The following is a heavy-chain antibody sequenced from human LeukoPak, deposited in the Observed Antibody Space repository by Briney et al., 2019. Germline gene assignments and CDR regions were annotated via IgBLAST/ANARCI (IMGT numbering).Heavy chain of an antibody. CDR1: GFTFDDYA. CDR2: ISGDGGST. D-gene: IGHD5-24*01. V-gene: IGHV3-43*02. Sequence: PGGSLRLSCAASGFTFDDYAMHWVRQAPGKGLKWVSLISGDGGSTYYADSVKGRFTISRDNSKNSLYLQMNSLRTEDTALYYCAKDTSRRDGYNFDYWGQGTLVTVSS. J-gene: IGHJ4*02. CDR3: AKDTSRRDGYNFDY.